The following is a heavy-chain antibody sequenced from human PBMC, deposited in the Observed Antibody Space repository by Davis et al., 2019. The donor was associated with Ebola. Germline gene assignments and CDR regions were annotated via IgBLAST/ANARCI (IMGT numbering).Heavy chain of an antibody. D-gene: IGHD5-12*01. CDR2: ISSNGGST. Sequence: PGGSLRLSCAASGFTFSSYAMHWVRQAPGKGLEYVSAISSNGGSTYYANSVKGRFTISRDNSKNTLYLQMGSLRAEDMAVYYCARSVDIVATWIDYWGQGTLVTVSS. J-gene: IGHJ4*02. CDR1: GFTFSSYA. CDR3: ARSVDIVATWIDY. V-gene: IGHV3-64*01.